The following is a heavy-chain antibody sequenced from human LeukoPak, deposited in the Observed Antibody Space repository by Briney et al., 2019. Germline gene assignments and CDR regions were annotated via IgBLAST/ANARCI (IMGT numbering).Heavy chain of an antibody. CDR1: GFTFSSYG. D-gene: IGHD2-2*01. Sequence: GGSLRLSCAASGFTFSSYGMHWVRQAPGKGLEWVAVISYDGSNKYYADSVKGRFTISRDNSKNTLYLQMNSLRAEDTAVYYCARERCRISCPDAFDIWGQGTMITVSS. J-gene: IGHJ3*02. CDR2: ISYDGSNK. V-gene: IGHV3-30*03. CDR3: ARERCRISCPDAFDI.